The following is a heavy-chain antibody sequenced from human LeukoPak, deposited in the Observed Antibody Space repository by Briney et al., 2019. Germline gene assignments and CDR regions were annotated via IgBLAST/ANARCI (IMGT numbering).Heavy chain of an antibody. CDR2: IYISGST. V-gene: IGHV4-61*02. D-gene: IGHD4-17*01. J-gene: IGHJ6*03. CDR1: GGSITTGSHY. Sequence: SETLSLTCTVSGGSITTGSHYWSWIRQPAGKRLEWIGRIYISGSTNYNPLFTSRVTMSLDTSKNQLSLTLTSVTAADTAVYYCARVLATVTTGGSDYYYYYYMDVWGKGTTVTVSS. CDR3: ARVLATVTTGGSDYYYYYYMDV.